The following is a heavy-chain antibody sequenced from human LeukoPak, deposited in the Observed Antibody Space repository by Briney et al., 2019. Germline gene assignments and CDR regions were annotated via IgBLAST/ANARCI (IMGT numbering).Heavy chain of an antibody. Sequence: KSGGSLRLSCAASGFTFSNAWMTWVRQAQGKGLEWDGRIKSKIDGGTADCAAPVKGRFTISSDESKNTLYLQMNSLRTEDTAVYYCTTPRPSSSGWYIFDYWGQGTPVTVSS. CDR1: GFTFSNAW. V-gene: IGHV3-15*01. J-gene: IGHJ4*02. CDR2: IKSKIDGGTA. CDR3: TTPRPSSSGWYIFDY. D-gene: IGHD6-19*01.